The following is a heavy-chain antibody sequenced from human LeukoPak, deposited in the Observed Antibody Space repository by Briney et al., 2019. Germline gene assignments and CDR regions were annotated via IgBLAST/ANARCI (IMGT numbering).Heavy chain of an antibody. CDR1: VFTFSSYE. Sequence: PGLSLRLSCAASVFTFSSYEMNWVRQAPGKGLEWVSYISSIGSTIYYADSVKGRFTISRDNARHSLYLQMNSPRGPHTAVYYCARDYVDIVATSAFDIWGQGTMVTVSS. J-gene: IGHJ3*02. V-gene: IGHV3-48*03. D-gene: IGHD5-12*01. CDR2: ISSIGSTI. CDR3: ARDYVDIVATSAFDI.